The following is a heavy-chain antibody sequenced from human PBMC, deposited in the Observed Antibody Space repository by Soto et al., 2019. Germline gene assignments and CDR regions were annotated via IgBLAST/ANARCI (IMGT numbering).Heavy chain of an antibody. Sequence: EVQLVESGGGLVQPGGSLRLSCAASGFTFSSHSMNWVRQAPGKGLEWVSYLSRGSSSIDYADFVKGRFTISREHAKNSLFLQMNSLRDGDTAVDYWARDPYDGSGAAGGFDPWGQGTLVPVSS. D-gene: IGHD3-10*01. CDR3: ARDPYDGSGAAGGFDP. V-gene: IGHV3-48*02. J-gene: IGHJ5*02. CDR1: GFTFSSHS. CDR2: LSRGSSSI.